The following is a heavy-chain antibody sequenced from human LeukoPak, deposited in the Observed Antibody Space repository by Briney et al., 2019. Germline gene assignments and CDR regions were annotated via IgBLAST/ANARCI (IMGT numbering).Heavy chain of an antibody. Sequence: PGGSLRLSCAASGFTFSNYAMNWVRQAPGKGLERVSTISGVDDSTYYAESVKGRFTMSRDNSKNTVYLQMNSLRVEDTAIYYCAKRADGCSGVSCYYYYMDVWGKGTTVTVSS. CDR3: AKRADGCSGVSCYYYYMDV. D-gene: IGHD2-15*01. CDR2: ISGVDDST. J-gene: IGHJ6*03. CDR1: GFTFSNYA. V-gene: IGHV3-23*01.